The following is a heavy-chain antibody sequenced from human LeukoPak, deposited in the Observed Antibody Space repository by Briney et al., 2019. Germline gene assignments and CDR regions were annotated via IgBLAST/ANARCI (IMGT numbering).Heavy chain of an antibody. CDR2: IYYSGST. CDR1: GGSISSHY. V-gene: IGHV4-59*11. CDR3: ASDSSGYYVL. D-gene: IGHD3-22*01. J-gene: IGHJ4*02. Sequence: SETLSLTCTVSGGSISSHYWSWLRQPPGKGLEWIGYIYYSGSTNYNPSLKSRVTISVDTSKNQFSLKLSSVTAADTAVYYCASDSSGYYVLWGQGTLVTVSS.